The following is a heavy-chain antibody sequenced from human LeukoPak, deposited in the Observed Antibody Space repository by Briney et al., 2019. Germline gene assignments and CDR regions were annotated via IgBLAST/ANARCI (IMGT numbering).Heavy chain of an antibody. CDR3: ARDEQWLVPISRPFYGMDV. Sequence: ASVKVSCKASGYTFASSGISWVRQAPGQGLEWMGWINTYNGNTNYAQKLQGRVTMTTDTPTSTAYMELRSLRSDDTAVYYCARDEQWLVPISRPFYGMDVWGQGTTVTVSS. D-gene: IGHD6-19*01. CDR1: GYTFASSG. J-gene: IGHJ6*02. CDR2: INTYNGNT. V-gene: IGHV1-18*01.